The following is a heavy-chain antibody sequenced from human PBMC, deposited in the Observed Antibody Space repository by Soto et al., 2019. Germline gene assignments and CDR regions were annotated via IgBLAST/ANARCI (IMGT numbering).Heavy chain of an antibody. CDR1: VFTFNNAW. CDR2: SKSNTDGATT. D-gene: IGHD3-3*01. V-gene: IGHV3-15*07. CDR3: TAPPCRWSGYGMDV. J-gene: IGHJ6*02. Sequence: GGSWRLSSAASVFTFNNAWMNWVRQAPGKGLEWVGRSKSNTDGATTDYPAPMKGRFTISRDASKKTPYMQMNSLHTERTAMYYCTAPPCRWSGYGMDVLGQGTTVTVAS.